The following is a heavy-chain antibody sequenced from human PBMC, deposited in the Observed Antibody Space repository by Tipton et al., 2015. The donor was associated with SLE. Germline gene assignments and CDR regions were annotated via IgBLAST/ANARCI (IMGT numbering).Heavy chain of an antibody. Sequence: TLSLTCAVYGGSFSGYHWSWIRQPPGKGLEWIGEINHSGSATYNPSLKSRVTISLDTSKNQFSLKLRSVTAADTAVYYCARGGYDFWSGSSLGFDSWGQGTLVTVSS. J-gene: IGHJ4*02. CDR1: GGSFSGYH. D-gene: IGHD3-3*01. V-gene: IGHV4-34*01. CDR3: ARGGYDFWSGSSLGFDS. CDR2: INHSGSA.